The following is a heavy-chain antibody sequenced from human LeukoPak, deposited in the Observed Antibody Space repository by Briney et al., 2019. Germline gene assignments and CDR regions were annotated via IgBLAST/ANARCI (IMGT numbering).Heavy chain of an antibody. CDR2: IYPGDSDT. CDR3: ARQVPLRGYSYVDYYYYYMDV. Sequence: GESLKISCKGSGYGFTSYWIGWVRQMPGKGLEWMGIIYPGDSDTRYSPSFQGQVTISADKSISTAYLQWSSLKASDTAMYYCARQVPLRGYSYVDYYYYYMDVWGKGTTVTVSS. V-gene: IGHV5-51*01. J-gene: IGHJ6*03. CDR1: GYGFTSYW. D-gene: IGHD5-18*01.